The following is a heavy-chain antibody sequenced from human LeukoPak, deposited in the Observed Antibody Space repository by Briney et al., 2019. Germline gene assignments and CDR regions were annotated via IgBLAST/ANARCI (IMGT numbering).Heavy chain of an antibody. CDR1: GFTFSTYE. Sequence: GGSLRLSCAASGFTFSTYEMNWVRQAPGKGLEWVSYISGSGNGIHYADSVKGRFTISRDNAKNSLYLQMNSLRVEDTAIYYCARNRGGWYRWFDPWGQGTLVTVSS. CDR2: ISGSGNGI. V-gene: IGHV3-48*03. J-gene: IGHJ5*02. D-gene: IGHD6-19*01. CDR3: ARNRGGWYRWFDP.